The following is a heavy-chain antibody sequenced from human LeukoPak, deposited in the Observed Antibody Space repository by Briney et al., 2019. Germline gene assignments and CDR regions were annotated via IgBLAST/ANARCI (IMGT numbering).Heavy chain of an antibody. Sequence: SETLSLTCTVSGGSISSYSWSWIRQPAGKGLEWIGRIYTSGSTKYNPSLKSRLTMSVDTSNNQFSLKLSSVTAADTAVYYCARHEQYYYDSSGYYSPFFDYWGQGTLVTVSS. CDR2: IYTSGST. V-gene: IGHV4-4*07. CDR1: GGSISSYS. D-gene: IGHD3-22*01. J-gene: IGHJ4*02. CDR3: ARHEQYYYDSSGYYSPFFDY.